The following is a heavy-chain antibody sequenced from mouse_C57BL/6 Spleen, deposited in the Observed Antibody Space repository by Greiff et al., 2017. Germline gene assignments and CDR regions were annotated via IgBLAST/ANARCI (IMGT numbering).Heavy chain of an antibody. CDR2: IDPANGNT. CDR1: GFNIKNTY. D-gene: IGHD2-4*01. J-gene: IGHJ3*01. Sequence: VQLKESVAELVRPGASVKLSCTASGFNIKNTYMHWVKQRPEQGLEWIGRIDPANGNTKYAPKFQGKATITADTSSNTAYLQLSSLTSEDTAIYYCAIPPIYYDYDALSYWGQGTLVTVSA. CDR3: AIPPIYYDYDALSY. V-gene: IGHV14-3*01.